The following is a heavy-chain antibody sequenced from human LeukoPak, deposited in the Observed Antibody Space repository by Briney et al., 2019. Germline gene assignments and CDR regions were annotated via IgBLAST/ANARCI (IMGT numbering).Heavy chain of an antibody. CDR2: ISWNSGSI. CDR1: GFTFDDYA. V-gene: IGHV3-9*01. J-gene: IGHJ5*02. D-gene: IGHD3-3*01. CDR3: ARGRGNYDFWSGGWFDP. Sequence: GGSLRLSCAASGFTFDDYAMHWVRQAPGKGLEWVSGISWNSGSIGYADSVKGRFTISRDNAKNSLYLQMNSLRAEDTAVYYCARGRGNYDFWSGGWFDPWGQGTLVTVSS.